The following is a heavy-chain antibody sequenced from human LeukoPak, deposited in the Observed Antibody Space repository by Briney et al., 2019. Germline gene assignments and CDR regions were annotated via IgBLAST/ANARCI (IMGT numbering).Heavy chain of an antibody. CDR1: GGSISGYY. V-gene: IGHV4-59*01. J-gene: IGHJ4*02. D-gene: IGHD4-17*01. Sequence: SETLSLTCTVSGGSISGYYWGWIRQPPGKGLEYIGHIYYSGSTNYNPSLQSRVTISADTSKNQFSLILSSVTAADTAVYYCARFSGYGDYANWGQGTLVTVSS. CDR2: IYYSGST. CDR3: ARFSGYGDYAN.